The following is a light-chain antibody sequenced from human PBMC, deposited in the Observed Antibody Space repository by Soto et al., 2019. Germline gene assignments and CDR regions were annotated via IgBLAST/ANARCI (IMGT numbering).Light chain of an antibody. CDR3: QQYGSSGT. Sequence: EMVMTQSPGTLSVSLGERATLSCRASQSVSSNYLAWYQQKPGKTPRLLIYGASNRATGIPDRFSGSGSGTDFTLTISRLEPEDFAVYYCQQYGSSGTFGQGTKVDIK. V-gene: IGKV3-20*01. CDR1: QSVSSNY. J-gene: IGKJ1*01. CDR2: GAS.